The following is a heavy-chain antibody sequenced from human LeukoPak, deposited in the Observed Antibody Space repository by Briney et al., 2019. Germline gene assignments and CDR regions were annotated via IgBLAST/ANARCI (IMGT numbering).Heavy chain of an antibody. D-gene: IGHD1-26*01. Sequence: PGRSLRLSCAASGFTFSSYGMHWVRQAPGKGLEWVAVISYDGGNKYYADSVKGRFTISRDNSKNTLYLQMNSLRAEDTAVYYCAKDRIVGATGYWGQGTLVTVSS. CDR3: AKDRIVGATGY. CDR2: ISYDGGNK. CDR1: GFTFSSYG. V-gene: IGHV3-30*18. J-gene: IGHJ4*02.